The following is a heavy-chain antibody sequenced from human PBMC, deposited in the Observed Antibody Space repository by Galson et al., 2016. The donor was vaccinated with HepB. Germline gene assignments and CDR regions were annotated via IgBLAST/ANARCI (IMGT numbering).Heavy chain of an antibody. V-gene: IGHV4-30-4*01. J-gene: IGHJ4*02. CDR1: GGSISSGDYY. D-gene: IGHD3-10*01. CDR2: IFYSAAP. Sequence: QLQLQESGSGLVKPSQTLSLTCAVSGGSISSGDYYWSWVRQPPGKGLEWIGYIFYSAAPHYTPSLKSRTTISLDTSKSQVSLELTSVTAADTAVYYCARIWFGEMVFDSWGQGALVTVSS. CDR3: ARIWFGEMVFDS.